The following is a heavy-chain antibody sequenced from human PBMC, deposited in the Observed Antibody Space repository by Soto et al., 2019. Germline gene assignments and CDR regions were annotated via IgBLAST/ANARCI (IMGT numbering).Heavy chain of an antibody. V-gene: IGHV1-18*01. CDR1: GYTFTRYY. CDR3: ASGAQWDFLSDY. Sequence: QVQLVQSGAEVKKPGASVKVSCMASGYTFTRYYINWVRQAPGQGLEWMGWVSAYNGNTHYEQNLQGRVTLTTDTATGTVYTDTSSLRADDTAVYFCASGAQWDFLSDYWGQGPLVTVSS. CDR2: VSAYNGNT. D-gene: IGHD1-26*01. J-gene: IGHJ4*02.